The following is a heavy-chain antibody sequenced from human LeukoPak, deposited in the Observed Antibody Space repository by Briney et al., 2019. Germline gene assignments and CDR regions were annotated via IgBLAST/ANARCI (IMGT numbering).Heavy chain of an antibody. CDR1: GGTFSSYT. D-gene: IGHD3-3*01. Sequence: SSVKASCKASGGTFSSYTISWVRQAPGQGLEWMGRIIPILGIANYAQKFQGRVTITADKSTSTAYMELSSLRSEDTAVYYCARDYKRGRFLEWVYAFDIWGQGTMVTVSS. CDR2: IIPILGIA. J-gene: IGHJ3*02. CDR3: ARDYKRGRFLEWVYAFDI. V-gene: IGHV1-69*04.